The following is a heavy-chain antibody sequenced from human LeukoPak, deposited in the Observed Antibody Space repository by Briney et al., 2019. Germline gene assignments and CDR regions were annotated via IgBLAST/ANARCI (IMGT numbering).Heavy chain of an antibody. Sequence: PSETLSLTCSVSGDSISSSYWSWIRQPPGKGLEWIGYIYYTGSTNYNPSLKSRVTISVDTSKNQFSLKLSSVTAADTAVYYCARDRAGSSGAFDIWGQGTMVTVSS. CDR3: ARDRAGSSGAFDI. CDR2: IYYTGST. V-gene: IGHV4-59*01. CDR1: GDSISSSY. J-gene: IGHJ3*02. D-gene: IGHD6-6*01.